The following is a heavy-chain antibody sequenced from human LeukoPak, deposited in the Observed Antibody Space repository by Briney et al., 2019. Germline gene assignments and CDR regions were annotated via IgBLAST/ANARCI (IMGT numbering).Heavy chain of an antibody. D-gene: IGHD1-26*01. V-gene: IGHV3-21*01. J-gene: IGHJ4*02. CDR3: ARDGRVGIEGGVDY. CDR1: GVTFSSYS. Sequence: GGSRRLSCAASGVTFSSYSMNWVRQAPGKGLEWVSSISSSSSYIYYADSVKGRFTISRDNVKNSLYLQMNSLRAEDTAVYYCARDGRVGIEGGVDYWGQGTLVTVSS. CDR2: ISSSSSYI.